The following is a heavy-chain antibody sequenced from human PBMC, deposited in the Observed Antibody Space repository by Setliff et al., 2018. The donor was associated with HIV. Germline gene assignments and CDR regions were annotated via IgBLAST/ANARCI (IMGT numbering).Heavy chain of an antibody. V-gene: IGHV4-61*02. Sequence: SETLSLTCTVSGVSISSGSYYWSWIRQSAGKGLEWIGRIYTSGSTNDNPSLKSRITISVDTSNNQFSLRLSSVTAADTAVYYCARVQMAYAGLSHGPGYGMDVWGQGTTVTVSS. CDR2: IYTSGST. CDR3: ARVQMAYAGLSHGPGYGMDV. D-gene: IGHD2-15*01. CDR1: GVSISSGSYY. J-gene: IGHJ6*02.